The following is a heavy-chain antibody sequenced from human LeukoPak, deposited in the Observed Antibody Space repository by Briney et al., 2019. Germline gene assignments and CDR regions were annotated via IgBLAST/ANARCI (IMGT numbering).Heavy chain of an antibody. Sequence: GGSLRLSCAASGFIFSRDWMHWVRPATGKGLVWVSGICGDGSSTTYAGSVRGRFTISRDNARNTLYLQMNSLRAEDTAVYFCVRDQLYCTGGTCYFEYWGQGTLVTVSS. V-gene: IGHV3-74*01. D-gene: IGHD2-8*02. CDR3: VRDQLYCTGGTCYFEY. CDR1: GFIFSRDW. J-gene: IGHJ4*02. CDR2: ICGDGSST.